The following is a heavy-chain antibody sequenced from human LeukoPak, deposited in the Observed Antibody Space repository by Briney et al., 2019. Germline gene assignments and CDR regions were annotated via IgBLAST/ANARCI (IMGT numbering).Heavy chain of an antibody. CDR3: ARLLWFGDPTNWFDP. CDR2: ISGSGGST. D-gene: IGHD3-10*01. CDR1: RFAFNTHW. J-gene: IGHJ5*02. V-gene: IGHV3-23*01. Sequence: GGSLGLSCVASRFAFNTHWMSWVRQAPGKGLEWVSAISGSGGSTYYADSVKGRFTISRDNSKNTLYLQMNSLRAEDTVVYYCARLLWFGDPTNWFDPWGQGTLVTVSS.